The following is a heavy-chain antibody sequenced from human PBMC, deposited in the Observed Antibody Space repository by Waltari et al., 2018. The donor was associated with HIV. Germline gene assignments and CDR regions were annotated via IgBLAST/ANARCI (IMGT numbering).Heavy chain of an antibody. CDR1: GFTYRDGW. D-gene: IGHD3-10*01. J-gene: IGHJ4*02. CDR3: TTEETYASGTYFDY. V-gene: IGHV3-15*01. Sequence: EGQLVESGGDLVKPGGCLRLFCAASGFTYRDGWMTWVRQVPGKGLEWGAHIRSRANGETTDYAAVVKGRFNGTRDDSNTILYLQMNNLKTEDSGVYYCTTEETYASGTYFDYWGQGTLVTVSS. CDR2: IRSRANGETT.